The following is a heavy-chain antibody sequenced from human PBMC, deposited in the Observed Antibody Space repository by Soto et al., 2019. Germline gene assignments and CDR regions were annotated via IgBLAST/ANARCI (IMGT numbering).Heavy chain of an antibody. D-gene: IGHD5-12*01. Sequence: QVQLVESGGGLVKPGGSLRLSCVASGFTFSDYYMSWIRQAPGKWLEWVSYISSSSSYTNYADSLKGRFTISRDNAKNSLYLQMNSLRAEDTAVYYCARDHHRYSGYDYVDYWCQGTLVSVSS. CDR3: ARDHHRYSGYDYVDY. V-gene: IGHV3-11*05. CDR2: ISSSSSYT. J-gene: IGHJ4*02. CDR1: GFTFSDYY.